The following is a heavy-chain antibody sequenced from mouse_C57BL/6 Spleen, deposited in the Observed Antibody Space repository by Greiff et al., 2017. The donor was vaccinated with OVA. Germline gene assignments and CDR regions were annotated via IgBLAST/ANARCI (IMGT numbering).Heavy chain of an antibody. J-gene: IGHJ3*01. Sequence: ESGPGLVKPSQSLSLTCSVTGYSITSGYYWNWIRQFPGNKLEWMGYISYDGSNNYNPSLKNRISITRDTSKNQFFLKLNSVTTEDTATYYCARGGYYGSSYVGPWFAYWGQGTLVTVSA. CDR3: ARGGYYGSSYVGPWFAY. CDR1: GYSITSGYY. V-gene: IGHV3-6*01. CDR2: ISYDGSN. D-gene: IGHD1-1*01.